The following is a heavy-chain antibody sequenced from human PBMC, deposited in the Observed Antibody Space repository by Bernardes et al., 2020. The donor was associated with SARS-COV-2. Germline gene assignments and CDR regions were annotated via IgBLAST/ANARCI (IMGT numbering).Heavy chain of an antibody. D-gene: IGHD5-18*01. J-gene: IGHJ6*02. CDR1: GFTFRSYN. CDR3: ARDRANPKTAMTYYYGMDV. CDR2: ISSSNNTI. V-gene: IGHV3-48*01. Sequence: GGSLRLSCAASGFTFRSYNMNWVRQAPGKGPEWLSYISSSNNTIYYADSVKGRFTISRDNAKNSLYLQMNSLRAEDTAVYYCARDRANPKTAMTYYYGMDVWGQGTTVTVSS.